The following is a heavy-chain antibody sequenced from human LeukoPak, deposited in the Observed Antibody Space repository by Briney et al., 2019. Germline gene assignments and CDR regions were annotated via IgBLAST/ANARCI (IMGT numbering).Heavy chain of an antibody. D-gene: IGHD6-19*01. CDR1: GGSISSSSYY. CDR2: IYYSGST. J-gene: IGHJ4*02. V-gene: IGHV4-39*01. CDR3: ARQISSGWHTFDY. Sequence: SETLSLTCTVSGGSISSSSYYWGWIRQPPGKGLEWIGSIYYSGSTNYNPSLKSRVTISVDTSKNQFSLKLSSVTAADTAVYYCARQISSGWHTFDYWGQGTLVTVSS.